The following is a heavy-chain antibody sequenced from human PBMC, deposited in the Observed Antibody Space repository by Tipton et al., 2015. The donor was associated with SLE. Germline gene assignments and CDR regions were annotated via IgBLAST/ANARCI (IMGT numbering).Heavy chain of an antibody. CDR3: ARARKTGTYYYDDSGPLDP. D-gene: IGHD3-22*01. Sequence: TLSLTCSVSGVSISSYYWCWIRRLAGKPLEWIGHVYRSGDTNYNPSLKSRVTFLVDTSKNHFSLKLTSVTAADTAVYFCARARKTGTYYYDDSGPLDPWGQGALVTVPS. CDR1: GVSISSYY. V-gene: IGHV4-4*07. J-gene: IGHJ5*02. CDR2: VYRSGDT.